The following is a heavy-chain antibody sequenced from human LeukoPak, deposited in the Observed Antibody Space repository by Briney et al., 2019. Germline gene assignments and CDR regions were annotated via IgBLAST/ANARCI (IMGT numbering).Heavy chain of an antibody. J-gene: IGHJ6*02. D-gene: IGHD2-21*02. CDR1: GYTFTSYD. CDR3: ARVDCGGDCYSVGLYYYYGMDV. V-gene: IGHV1-8*01. Sequence: ASVKVSCKASGYTFTSYDINWVRQATGQGLEWMGWMNPNSGNTGYVQKFQGRVTMTRNTSISTAYLELSSLRSDDTAVYYCARVDCGGDCYSVGLYYYYGMDVWGQGTTVTVSS. CDR2: MNPNSGNT.